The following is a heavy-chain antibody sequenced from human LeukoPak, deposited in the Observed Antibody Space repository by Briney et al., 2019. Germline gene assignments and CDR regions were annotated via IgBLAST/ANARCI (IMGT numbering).Heavy chain of an antibody. CDR3: ARDRYCSGGSCALVHFDY. J-gene: IGHJ4*02. V-gene: IGHV3-66*01. CDR1: GFTVSSNY. CDR2: IYSGGST. D-gene: IGHD2-15*01. Sequence: GGSLRLSCAASGFTVSSNYMSWVRQAPGKGLEWVSVIYSGGSTYYADSVKGRFTISRDNSKNTLYLQMNSLRAEDTAVYYCARDRYCSGGSCALVHFDYWGQGTLVTVSS.